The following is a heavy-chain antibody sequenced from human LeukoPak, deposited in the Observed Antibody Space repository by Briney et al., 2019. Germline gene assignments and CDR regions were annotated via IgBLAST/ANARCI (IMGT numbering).Heavy chain of an antibody. CDR3: AREWSSSWYYYYGMDV. Sequence: QTGGSLRLSCAASGFTVSVNYMSWVRQAPGKGLEWDSAISGSGGSTYYADSVKGRFTISRDNSKNTLYLQMNSLRAEDTAVYYCAREWSSSWYYYYGMDVWGQGTTVTVSS. CDR1: GFTVSVNY. CDR2: ISGSGGST. D-gene: IGHD6-13*01. J-gene: IGHJ6*02. V-gene: IGHV3-23*01.